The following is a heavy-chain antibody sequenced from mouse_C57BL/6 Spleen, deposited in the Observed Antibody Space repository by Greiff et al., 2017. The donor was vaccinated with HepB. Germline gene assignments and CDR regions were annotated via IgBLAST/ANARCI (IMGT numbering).Heavy chain of an antibody. D-gene: IGHD1-1*01. V-gene: IGHV6-6*01. CDR1: GFTFSDAW. CDR2: IRNKANNHAT. J-gene: IGHJ3*01. Sequence: EVMLVESGGGLVQPGGPMKLSCAASGFTFSDAWMDWVRQSPEKGLEWVAEIRNKANNHATYYAESVKGRFTISRDDSKSSVYLQMNSLRAEDTGIYYCTRLSSYVAWFAYWGQGTLVTVSA. CDR3: TRLSSYVAWFAY.